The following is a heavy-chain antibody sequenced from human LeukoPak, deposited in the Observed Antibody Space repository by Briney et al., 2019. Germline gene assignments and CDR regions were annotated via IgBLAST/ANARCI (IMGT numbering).Heavy chain of an antibody. V-gene: IGHV3-23*01. Sequence: PGGSLRLSCAAAGFTFSSYGMSWVRQTPGKGREWVSTISSSGGRTYYADSVKGRFTFSRDDSKNTLYLQMNRLRAEDTAVYYCTKEGGLYDSGGYFDYWGQGTLVTASS. CDR2: ISSSGGRT. J-gene: IGHJ4*02. CDR1: GFTFSSYG. CDR3: TKEGGLYDSGGYFDY. D-gene: IGHD3-3*01.